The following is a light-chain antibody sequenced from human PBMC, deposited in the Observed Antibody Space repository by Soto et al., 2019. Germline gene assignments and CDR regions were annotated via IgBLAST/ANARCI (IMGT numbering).Light chain of an antibody. CDR2: EVS. CDR1: SSDVGNYKY. CDR3: FSYKSSGTYV. V-gene: IGLV2-14*01. Sequence: QSALTPPASVSGSPGQSITISCTGTSSDVGNYKYVSWYQQHPGKAPKLMIYEVSNRPSGVSNRFSGSKSGNTASLTISGLQDAEENDYYCFSYKSSGTYVVGTGTKVTVL. J-gene: IGLJ1*01.